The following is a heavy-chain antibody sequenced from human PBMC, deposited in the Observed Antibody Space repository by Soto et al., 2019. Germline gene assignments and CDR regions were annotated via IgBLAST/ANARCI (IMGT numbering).Heavy chain of an antibody. CDR3: ARDSQYSTSWQRFAS. CDR1: GYTFTDYA. V-gene: IGHV1-18*01. D-gene: IGHD6-13*01. Sequence: QVQLVQSGVEVKKPGASVKVSCKASGYTFTDYAISWVRQAPGRGLEWMGWVNTYNGNPNYAQIFQGRVTMTTDTSTDTAYMELRSLKSDYSAVYYCARDSQYSTSWQRFASWGQGTLVTVSS. CDR2: VNTYNGNP. J-gene: IGHJ4*02.